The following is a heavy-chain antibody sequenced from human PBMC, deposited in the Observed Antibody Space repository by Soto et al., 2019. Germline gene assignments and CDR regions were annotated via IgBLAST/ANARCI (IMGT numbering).Heavy chain of an antibody. V-gene: IGHV4-30-4*01. Sequence: QVQLQESGPGLVKPSQTLSLTCTVSGGSISTGDHYGSWTRPPPGKGPDWIGHIKNSGDPSYSPSPKSRFTVLGDTSSTQFSLKLSSVTAAETAVYFCARGRGFGYGIDYWGQGNLVSVSS. D-gene: IGHD5-18*01. CDR1: GGSISTGDHY. J-gene: IGHJ4*02. CDR3: ARGRGFGYGIDY. CDR2: IKNSGDP.